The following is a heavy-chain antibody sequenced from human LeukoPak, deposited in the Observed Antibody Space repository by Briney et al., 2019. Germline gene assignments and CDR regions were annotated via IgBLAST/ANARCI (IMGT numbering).Heavy chain of an antibody. CDR2: ISYDGSNK. Sequence: GGSLRLSCAASGFTFSSYAMHWVRQAPGKGLEWVAVISYDGSNKYYADSVKGRFTISRDNSKNTLYLQMNSLRAEDTAVYYCARVPTTVTLDSDYWGQGTLVTVSS. CDR1: GFTFSSYA. D-gene: IGHD4-17*01. CDR3: ARVPTTVTLDSDY. J-gene: IGHJ4*02. V-gene: IGHV3-30*04.